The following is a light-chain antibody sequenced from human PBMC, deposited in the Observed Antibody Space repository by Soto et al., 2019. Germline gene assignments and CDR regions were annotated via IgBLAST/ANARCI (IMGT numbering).Light chain of an antibody. V-gene: IGKV3-11*01. CDR2: DAS. CDR1: QSIGRS. Sequence: EVVLTQSPATLSLSLGERATLSCRASQSIGRSLAWYQQRPGQAPRLLISDASNRATGIPARFSGSGSGTDVSLTISSLEPEDFAVYYCQHRYSWPLTFGGGTKVEIK. J-gene: IGKJ4*01. CDR3: QHRYSWPLT.